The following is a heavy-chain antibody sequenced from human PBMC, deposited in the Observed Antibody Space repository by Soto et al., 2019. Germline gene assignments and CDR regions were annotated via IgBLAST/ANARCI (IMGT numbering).Heavy chain of an antibody. CDR2: INHSGST. CDR1: GGSFSGYY. D-gene: IGHD6-13*01. Sequence: SETLSLTCAVYGGSFSGYYWSWIRQPPGKGLEWIGEINHSGSTNYNPALKSRVTISVDTSKNQFSLKLSSVTAAATAVYYCASRYSSSWNWFDPWGQGTLVTVSS. V-gene: IGHV4-34*01. J-gene: IGHJ5*02. CDR3: ASRYSSSWNWFDP.